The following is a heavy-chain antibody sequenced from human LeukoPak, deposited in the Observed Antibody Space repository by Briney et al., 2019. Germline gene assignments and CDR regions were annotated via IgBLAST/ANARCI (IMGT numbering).Heavy chain of an antibody. CDR3: ARGYSGYEIDY. CDR2: IYYSGST. CDR1: GGSISSGGYY. V-gene: IGHV4-31*03. Sequence: PSETLSLTGTVSGGSISSGGYYWSWIRQHPGKGLEWIGYIYYSGSTYYNPSLKSRVTISVDTSKNQFSLKLSSVTAADTAVYYCARGYSGYEIDYWGQGTLVTVSS. D-gene: IGHD5-12*01. J-gene: IGHJ4*02.